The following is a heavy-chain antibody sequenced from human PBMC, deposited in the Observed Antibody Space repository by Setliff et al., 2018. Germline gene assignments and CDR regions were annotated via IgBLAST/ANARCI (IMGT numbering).Heavy chain of an antibody. J-gene: IGHJ5*02. CDR1: GGSMSSISYY. D-gene: IGHD6-19*01. V-gene: IGHV4-39*01. CDR2: IYDSGKT. Sequence: SETLSLTCTVPGGSMSSISYYWGWLRQPPGKGLEWIGTIYDSGKTYYNPSLKSRVTISVDTSKNQLSLKLSSVTAADTAVYYCARLSLAGVAGTLARGWFDPWGQGTLVTVS. CDR3: ARLSLAGVAGTLARGWFDP.